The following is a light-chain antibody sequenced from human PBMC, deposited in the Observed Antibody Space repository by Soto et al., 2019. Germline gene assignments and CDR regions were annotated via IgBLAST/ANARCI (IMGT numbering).Light chain of an antibody. V-gene: IGLV2-23*01. CDR2: EGS. J-gene: IGLJ2*01. CDR3: CSYAGSLTLV. Sequence: QSALTQPASVSGSPGQSITVSCTGTSSDVGKYNLVSWYQQHPGKAPKLLIYEGSKRPSGVSNRFSGSKSGNTAYLTISDLQAEDEADYYCCSYAGSLTLVFGGGTKLTVL. CDR1: SSDVGKYNL.